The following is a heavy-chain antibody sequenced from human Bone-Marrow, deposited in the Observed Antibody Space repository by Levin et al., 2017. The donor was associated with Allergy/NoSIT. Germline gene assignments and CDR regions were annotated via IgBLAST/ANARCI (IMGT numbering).Heavy chain of an antibody. CDR1: GYTFTDHY. CDR3: AREVSWAGADYRFDY. Sequence: ASVKVSCKASGYTFTDHYMNWVRQAPGQGLEWMGWINTRSGGTNYEQKFQGRVTLTRYTSITTTYLELNSLRSDDTAVYYCAREVSWAGADYRFDYWGQG. CDR2: INTRSGGT. J-gene: IGHJ4*02. D-gene: IGHD4-11*01. V-gene: IGHV1-2*02.